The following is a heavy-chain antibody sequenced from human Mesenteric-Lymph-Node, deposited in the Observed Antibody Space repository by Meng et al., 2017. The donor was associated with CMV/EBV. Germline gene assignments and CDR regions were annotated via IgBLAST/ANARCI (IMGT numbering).Heavy chain of an antibody. J-gene: IGHJ4*02. Sequence: GESLKISCKGSGYSFANGYWMAWVRQKPGKGLEWMGIIYPGDSDTRYSPSFQGQVSISADKSTSTAYLQWSSLKASDTAMYYCVVAVAGKIDYWGQGTLVTVSS. CDR1: GYSFANGYW. CDR2: IYPGDSDT. D-gene: IGHD6-19*01. CDR3: VVAVAGKIDY. V-gene: IGHV5-51*01.